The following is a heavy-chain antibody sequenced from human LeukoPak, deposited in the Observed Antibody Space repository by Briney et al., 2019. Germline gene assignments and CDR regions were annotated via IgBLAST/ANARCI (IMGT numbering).Heavy chain of an antibody. V-gene: IGHV1-18*01. CDR1: GYTFTSYG. CDR3: ARDGRERGYDILTGYSPEVDY. D-gene: IGHD3-9*01. Sequence: ASVKVSCKASGYTFTSYGISWVRQAPGQGLEGMGWISAYNGNTNYAQKLQGRVTMTTDTSTSTAYMELRSLRSDDTAVYYCARDGRERGYDILTGYSPEVDYWGQGTLVTVSS. J-gene: IGHJ4*02. CDR2: ISAYNGNT.